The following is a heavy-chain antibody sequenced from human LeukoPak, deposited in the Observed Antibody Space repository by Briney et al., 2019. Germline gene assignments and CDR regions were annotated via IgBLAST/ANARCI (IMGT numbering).Heavy chain of an antibody. CDR3: ARHYLGGNYPDYFNH. J-gene: IGHJ4*02. CDR2: IYYSGNT. V-gene: IGHV4-39*01. CDR1: GGSISSTTYY. D-gene: IGHD1-26*01. Sequence: SETLSLTCIVSGGSISSTTYYWGWIRQPPGQRLVWIGSIYYSGNTYYNPSLKSRVTISIDTSKNQFSLNLNSVTAADTALYSCARHYLGGNYPDYFNHWGQGTLVTVSS.